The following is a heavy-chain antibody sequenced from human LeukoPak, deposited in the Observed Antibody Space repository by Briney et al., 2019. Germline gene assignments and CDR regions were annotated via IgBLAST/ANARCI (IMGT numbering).Heavy chain of an antibody. D-gene: IGHD4-23*01. V-gene: IGHV3-33*01. CDR3: AREDYGGNPDAFDI. Sequence: GRSLRLSCAASGFTFSSYGMHWVRQAPGKGLEWVAVIWYDGSNKYYADSVKGRFTISRDNSKNTLCLQMNSLRAEDTAVYYCAREDYGGNPDAFDIWGQGTMVTVSS. CDR1: GFTFSSYG. J-gene: IGHJ3*02. CDR2: IWYDGSNK.